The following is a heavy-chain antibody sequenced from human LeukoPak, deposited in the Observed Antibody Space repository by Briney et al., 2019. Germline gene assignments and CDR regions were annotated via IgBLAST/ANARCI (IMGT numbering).Heavy chain of an antibody. Sequence: SETLSLTCTVSGDSIGGSNYYWAWIRQSPGKGLEWIGSVFYSGNTYYNPSLKSRVTISVDTSKNQFSLNLYSVTAADMATYYCARRGITYSSSFFAYWGQGTLVNVSS. V-gene: IGHV4-39*01. CDR2: VFYSGNT. D-gene: IGHD6-13*01. J-gene: IGHJ4*02. CDR3: ARRGITYSSSFFAY. CDR1: GDSIGGSNYY.